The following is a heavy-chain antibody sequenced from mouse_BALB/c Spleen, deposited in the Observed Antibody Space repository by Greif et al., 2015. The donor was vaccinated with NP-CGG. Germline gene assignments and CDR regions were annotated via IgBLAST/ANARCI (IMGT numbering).Heavy chain of an antibody. V-gene: IGHV5-17*02. Sequence: EVNVVESGGGLVQPGGSRKLSCAASGFTFSSFGMHWVRQAPEKGLEWVAYISSGSSTIYYADTVKGRFTISRDNPKNTLFLQMTSLRSEDTAMYYCARSDYRYDVLAYWGQGTLVTVSA. CDR1: GFTFSSFG. CDR3: ARSDYRYDVLAY. J-gene: IGHJ3*01. D-gene: IGHD2-14*01. CDR2: ISSGSSTI.